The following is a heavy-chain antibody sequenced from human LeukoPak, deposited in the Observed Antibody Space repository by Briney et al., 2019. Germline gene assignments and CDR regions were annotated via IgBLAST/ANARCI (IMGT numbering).Heavy chain of an antibody. CDR1: GFTFSNYW. Sequence: GGSLRLSCAAYGFTFSNYWMSWVRQAPGKGLEWLANINQDGSEIYYVDSVKGRFTISRDNGKNSLYLQINSLRADDTAVYYCARDQGSMIWGRGTLVTVSS. J-gene: IGHJ2*01. V-gene: IGHV3-7*01. D-gene: IGHD2-15*01. CDR3: ARDQGSMI. CDR2: INQDGSEI.